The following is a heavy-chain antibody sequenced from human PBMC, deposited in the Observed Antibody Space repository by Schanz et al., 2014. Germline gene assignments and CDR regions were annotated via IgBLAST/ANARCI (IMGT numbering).Heavy chain of an antibody. V-gene: IGHV3-30*02. D-gene: IGHD2-21*02. CDR2: IRYDESHE. CDR3: AKAQEGRDSAGSHLFDY. Sequence: VQLAESGGGLIQPGGSLRLSCAASGFTFSFYAMHWVRQAPGKWLEWVASIRYDESHEYYADSVKGRFTISRDNSKNTLDVQMNSLRPEDTAVYYCAKAQEGRDSAGSHLFDYWGQGNLVTVSS. J-gene: IGHJ4*02. CDR1: GFTFSFYA.